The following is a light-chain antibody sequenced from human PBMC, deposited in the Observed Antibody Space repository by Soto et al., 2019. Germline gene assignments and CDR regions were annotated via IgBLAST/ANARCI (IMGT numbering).Light chain of an antibody. CDR3: QQRSNWPRT. V-gene: IGKV3D-20*02. CDR1: QRVSSSF. CDR2: GAS. J-gene: IGKJ1*01. Sequence: EIVMTQSPGTLSLSPGERATLSCRASQRVSSSFLAWYQQKPGQAPRLLIYGASSRATGIPDRFSGSGSGTDFTLTISSLEPEDFAVYYCQQRSNWPRTFGQGTKVDI.